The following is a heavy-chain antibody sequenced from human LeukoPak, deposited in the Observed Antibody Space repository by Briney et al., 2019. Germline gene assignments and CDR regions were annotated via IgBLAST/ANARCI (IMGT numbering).Heavy chain of an antibody. D-gene: IGHD6-13*01. CDR1: GYSFTGNY. CDR3: ASHSSSTGYYGMDV. V-gene: IGHV1-2*02. Sequence: ASVKVSCKTYGYSFTGNYMHWVRQAPGQGLEWMGWINPNSGGTNYAQKFQGRVTMTRDTSISTAYMELSRLRSDDTAVYYCASHSSSTGYYGMDVWGQGTTVTVSS. J-gene: IGHJ6*02. CDR2: INPNSGGT.